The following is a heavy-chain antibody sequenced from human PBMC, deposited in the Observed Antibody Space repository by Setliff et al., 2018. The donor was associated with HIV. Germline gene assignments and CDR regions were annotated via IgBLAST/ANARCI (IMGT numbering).Heavy chain of an antibody. Sequence: GASVKVSCKASGYTFTSYHMYWVRQAPGQGLEWMGAINPSGGSTNYAQKFQGRLTLTRDTSMSTVYMELNSLKSEDTAIYYCAREPPRRRGTVAEDYWGQGTLVTVSS. CDR2: INPSGGST. D-gene: IGHD1-26*01. V-gene: IGHV1-46*01. CDR1: GYTFTSYH. J-gene: IGHJ4*02. CDR3: AREPPRRRGTVAEDY.